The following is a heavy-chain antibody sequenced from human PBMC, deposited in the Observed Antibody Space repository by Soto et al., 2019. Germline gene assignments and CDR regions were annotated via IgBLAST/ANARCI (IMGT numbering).Heavy chain of an antibody. CDR2: IYYSGST. V-gene: IGHV4-39*01. CDR1: GGSISSSSYY. J-gene: IGHJ4*02. Sequence: LSLTCTVSGGSISSSSYYWGWIRQPPGKGLEWIGSIYYSGSTYYNPSLKSRVTISVDTSKNQFSLKLSSVTAADTAVYYCASQWDFVIPYWGQGTLVTVSS. D-gene: IGHD3-16*02. CDR3: ASQWDFVIPY.